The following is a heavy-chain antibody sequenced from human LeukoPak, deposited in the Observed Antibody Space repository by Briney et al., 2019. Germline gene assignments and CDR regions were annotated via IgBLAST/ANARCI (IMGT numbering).Heavy chain of an antibody. D-gene: IGHD2-2*01. CDR1: GFTFSSYA. CDR2: ISGSGGST. CDR3: AKGREDIVVVPAALDY. J-gene: IGHJ4*02. V-gene: IGHV3-23*01. Sequence: PGGSLRLSCAASGFTFSSYAMSWVRQAPGKGLEWVSAISGSGGSTYYAESVKGRFTNSRDNSKNTLYLQMNSLRAEDTAVYYCAKGREDIVVVPAALDYWGQGTLVTVSS.